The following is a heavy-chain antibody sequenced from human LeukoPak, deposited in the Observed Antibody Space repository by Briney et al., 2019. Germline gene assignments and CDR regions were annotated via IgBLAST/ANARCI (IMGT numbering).Heavy chain of an antibody. D-gene: IGHD3-9*01. CDR2: ISYDGSNK. V-gene: IGHV3-30*18. CDR3: AKVGPTDFDWLLGDPKTVDY. J-gene: IGHJ4*02. CDR1: GFTFSSYG. Sequence: GGSLRLSCAASGFTFSSYGMHWVRQAPGKGLEWVAVISYDGSNKYYADSVKGRFTISRDNSKNTLYLQMNSLRAEDTAVYYCAKVGPTDFDWLLGDPKTVDYWGQGTLVTVSS.